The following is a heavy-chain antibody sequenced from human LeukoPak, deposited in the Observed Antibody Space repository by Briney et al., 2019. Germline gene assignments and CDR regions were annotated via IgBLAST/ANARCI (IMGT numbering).Heavy chain of an antibody. Sequence: SETLSLTCTVSGGSISSYYWSWIRQPPGKGLEWIGYIYYSGSTNYNPSLKSRVTISVDTSKNQFSLKLSSVTAADTAVYYCARQPGSTAAFDIWGQGTTVTVSA. D-gene: IGHD5-18*01. CDR1: GGSISSYY. V-gene: IGHV4-59*01. CDR2: IYYSGST. CDR3: ARQPGSTAAFDI. J-gene: IGHJ3*02.